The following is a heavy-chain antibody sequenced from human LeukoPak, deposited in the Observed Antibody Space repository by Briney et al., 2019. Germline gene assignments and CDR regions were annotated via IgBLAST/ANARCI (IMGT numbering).Heavy chain of an antibody. J-gene: IGHJ6*03. V-gene: IGHV3-33*01. CDR1: GFTFRSYG. Sequence: PGGSLRLSCAASGFTFRSYGMHWVRQAPGKGLEWVAVIWYDGSNKYYAGSVKGRFTISRDNSKNTLYLQMNSLRAEDTAVYYCARDYCGGGSCYSFYYYYYMDVWGKGTTVTVSS. D-gene: IGHD2-15*01. CDR2: IWYDGSNK. CDR3: ARDYCGGGSCYSFYYYYYMDV.